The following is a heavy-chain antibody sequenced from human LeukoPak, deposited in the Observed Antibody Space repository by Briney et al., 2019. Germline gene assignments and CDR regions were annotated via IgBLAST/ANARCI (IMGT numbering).Heavy chain of an antibody. J-gene: IGHJ4*02. V-gene: IGHV3-30*19. CDR3: AGSRVVFEWEEGIDY. CDR2: ISYDGSNK. D-gene: IGHD3-3*01. Sequence: GGSLRLSCAASGFTFSTYAMHWVRQAPGKGLEWVAVISYDGSNKYYADSAKGRFTISRDNSKNTLYVQMNSLRVEDTAVYYCAGSRVVFEWEEGIDYWGQGTQVTVSS. CDR1: GFTFSTYA.